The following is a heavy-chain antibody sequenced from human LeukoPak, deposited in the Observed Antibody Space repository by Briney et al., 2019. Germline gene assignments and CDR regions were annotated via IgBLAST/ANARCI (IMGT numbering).Heavy chain of an antibody. V-gene: IGHV3-7*05. CDR2: IKQDGSEK. CDR1: GFTLSSYW. Sequence: PPGRSLRLSCAASGFTLSSYWMTWVRQAPGKGLEWVAKIKQDGSEKYYVDSVKGRFTISRDNAKNSLYLQMNSLGAEDTAVYYCARRGTSSSWAHFDYWGQGTLVTVSS. J-gene: IGHJ4*02. CDR3: ARRGTSSSWAHFDY. D-gene: IGHD6-13*01.